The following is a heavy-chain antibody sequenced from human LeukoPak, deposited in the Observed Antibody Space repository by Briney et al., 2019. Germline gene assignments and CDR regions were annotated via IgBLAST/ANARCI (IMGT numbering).Heavy chain of an antibody. CDR3: ARVAVLMLYGSSFYYFDY. CDR1: GYTFTDFY. V-gene: IGHV1-2*02. Sequence: ASVKVSCKASGYTFTDFYIHWVRQAPGQGLEWTGWINPNSGGTNYAQKFQGRVTMTRDTSISTAYIELSRLRSDDTAVYYCARVAVLMLYGSSFYYFDYWGQGALVTVSS. J-gene: IGHJ4*02. CDR2: INPNSGGT. D-gene: IGHD2-8*01.